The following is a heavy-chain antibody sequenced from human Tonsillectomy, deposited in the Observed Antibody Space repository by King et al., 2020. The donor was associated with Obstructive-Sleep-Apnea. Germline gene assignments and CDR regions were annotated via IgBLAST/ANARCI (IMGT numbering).Heavy chain of an antibody. V-gene: IGHV4-31*01. CDR1: GGSISSGGHY. Sequence: QLQESGPGPVKPSQNLSLTCTVSGGSISSGGHYWSWIRQHPGKGLEWIGYIYYIGSTSYNPFLKSLVTISVDTSKNQFSLKLSSVTAVDTAGYYRAKAGAAAGTGWFDPWGQGTLVIVSS. CDR2: IYYIGST. J-gene: IGHJ5*02. D-gene: IGHD6-13*01. CDR3: AKAGAAAGTGWFDP.